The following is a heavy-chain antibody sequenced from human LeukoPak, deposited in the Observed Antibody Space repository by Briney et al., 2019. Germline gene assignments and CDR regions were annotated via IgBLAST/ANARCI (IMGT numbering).Heavy chain of an antibody. Sequence: PSETLSLICNVSGYSISIDYYWGWIRQPPGKGLEWIGSIHQIGSTYYNPSLKSRVSILMDKSKNQFSLRLNSVTAADTAVYYCARGGTGYYDSSYYYPYWGQGTLVTDSS. CDR1: GYSISIDYY. D-gene: IGHD3-22*01. V-gene: IGHV4-38-2*02. J-gene: IGHJ4*02. CDR2: IHQIGST. CDR3: ARGGTGYYDSSYYYPY.